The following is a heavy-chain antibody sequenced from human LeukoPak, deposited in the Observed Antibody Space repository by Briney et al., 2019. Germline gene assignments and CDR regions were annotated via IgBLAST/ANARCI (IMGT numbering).Heavy chain of an antibody. CDR1: GFTLSNAW. CDR2: IKSKTDTGTT. V-gene: IGHV3-15*01. Sequence: GGSLRLSCAASGFTLSNAWMSWVRQAPGKGLEWVGRIKSKTDTGTTDYAAPVKGRFTISRDDPKNTLYLQMNSLRAEDTAVYYCARRVGSTGLDYWGQGTLVTVSS. D-gene: IGHD2-8*02. CDR3: ARRVGSTGLDY. J-gene: IGHJ4*02.